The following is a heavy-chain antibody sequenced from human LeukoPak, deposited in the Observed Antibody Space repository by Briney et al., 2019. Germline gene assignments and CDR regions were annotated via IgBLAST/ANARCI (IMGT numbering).Heavy chain of an antibody. J-gene: IGHJ3*02. CDR2: IKQDGSAK. V-gene: IGHV3-7*01. CDR3: ARVNPLVAPGALDI. CDR1: GFTFSKYW. Sequence: GGSLRLSCVASGFTFSKYWMTWVRQAPGKGLAWVANIKQDGSAKYYMDSVKGRFAISRDNAKNSLYLRMNSLGAEDTAVYYCARVNPLVAPGALDIWGQGTMVAVSS. D-gene: IGHD5-12*01.